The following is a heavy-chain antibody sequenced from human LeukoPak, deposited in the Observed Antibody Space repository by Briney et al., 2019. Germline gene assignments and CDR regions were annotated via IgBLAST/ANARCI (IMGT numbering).Heavy chain of an antibody. D-gene: IGHD3-10*01. V-gene: IGHV3-20*04. J-gene: IGHJ5*02. Sequence: PGGSLRLSCAASGFTFDDYGMSWVRQAPGKGLEWVSGINWNGGSTGYADSVKGRFTISRDNAKKSLYLQMNSLRAEDTAVYFCVYGGSYYVAWGQGTLVTVSS. CDR1: GFTFDDYG. CDR2: INWNGGST. CDR3: VYGGSYYVA.